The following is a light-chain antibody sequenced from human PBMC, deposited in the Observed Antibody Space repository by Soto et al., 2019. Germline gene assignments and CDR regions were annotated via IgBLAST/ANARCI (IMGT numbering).Light chain of an antibody. Sequence: EIVMTQSPATLSVSPGERATLSCSASQSVNSNLAWYQHKPGQAPRLLIYGASTRATAIPARFSGSGSGTEFTLTNSSLQSAEFAVYYRQQYNNWTLTWTFGQGTKVEIK. J-gene: IGKJ1*01. CDR2: GAS. V-gene: IGKV3-15*01. CDR1: QSVNSN. CDR3: QQYNNWTLTWT.